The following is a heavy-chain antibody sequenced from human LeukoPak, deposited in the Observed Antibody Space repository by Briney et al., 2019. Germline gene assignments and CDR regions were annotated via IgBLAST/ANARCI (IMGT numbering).Heavy chain of an antibody. Sequence: SQTLSLTCAISGDSVSSNSAAWNWIRQSPSRGLEWLGSTYYRSKWYNDYAVSVKSRITINPDTSKNQFSLQLSSVTAADTAVYYCARERRDAYNLDYYGMDVWGQGTTVTVSS. CDR3: ARERRDAYNLDYYGMDV. CDR1: GDSVSSNSAA. D-gene: IGHD5-24*01. V-gene: IGHV6-1*01. CDR2: TYYRSKWYN. J-gene: IGHJ6*02.